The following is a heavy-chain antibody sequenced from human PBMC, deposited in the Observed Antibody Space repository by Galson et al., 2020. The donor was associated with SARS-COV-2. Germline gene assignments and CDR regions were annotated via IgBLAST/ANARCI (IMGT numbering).Heavy chain of an antibody. CDR3: ARYCNNGGCDAVDY. V-gene: IGHV4-59*01. D-gene: IGHD2-8*01. CDR1: GGSISGYF. Sequence: SETLSLTCTVSGGSISGYFWSWIRQPPGKGLEWIGYIRYSGSTNYNPYLNSRVAMSADTSTNQFSLKLSSVTAADTAVYYCARYCNNGGCDAVDYWGQGTLVTVSS. CDR2: IRYSGST. J-gene: IGHJ4*02.